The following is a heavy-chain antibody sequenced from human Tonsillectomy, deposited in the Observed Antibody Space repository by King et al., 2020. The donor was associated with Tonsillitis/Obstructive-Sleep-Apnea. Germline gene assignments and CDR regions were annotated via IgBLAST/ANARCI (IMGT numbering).Heavy chain of an antibody. D-gene: IGHD3-9*01. V-gene: IGHV3-72*01. CDR3: ARGQRITIFKGYYFMDV. CDR1: GFTFSDHY. Sequence: EVQLVESGGGLVQPGGSLRLSCAASGFTFSDHYMDWVRQAPGRGLEWVGRTRNKANSYTTEYAASVKGRFTISRDDSKNSLFLQMNSLKTEDTAVYYFARGQRITIFKGYYFMDVWGKGTTVTVSS. CDR2: TRNKANSYTT. J-gene: IGHJ6*03.